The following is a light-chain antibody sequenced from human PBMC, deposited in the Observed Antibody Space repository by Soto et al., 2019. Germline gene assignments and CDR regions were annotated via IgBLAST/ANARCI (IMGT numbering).Light chain of an antibody. J-gene: IGKJ1*01. Sequence: EIVLTQSPRTLSLSPGERATLSCRASQSVGKNYLGWFQQKPGQAPRLLIYGASTRATGIPARFSGSGSGTDFTLTISSLQSEDFAVYYCQQYNNWPPWTFGQGTKVDIK. CDR2: GAS. CDR3: QQYNNWPPWT. CDR1: QSVGKN. V-gene: IGKV3-15*01.